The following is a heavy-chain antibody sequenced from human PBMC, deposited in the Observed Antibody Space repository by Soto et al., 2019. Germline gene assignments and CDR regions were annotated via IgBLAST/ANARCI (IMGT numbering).Heavy chain of an antibody. CDR3: ARGASGVPPYYYYGMDV. CDR2: IYTSGST. D-gene: IGHD3-10*01. J-gene: IGHJ6*02. CDR1: GGSISSYY. Sequence: SETLSLTCSVSGGSISSYYWSWIRQPAGKGLEWIGRIYTSGSTNYNPSLKSRVTMSVDTSKNQFSLKLSSVTAADTAVYYCARGASGVPPYYYYGMDVWGQGTTVTVSS. V-gene: IGHV4-4*07.